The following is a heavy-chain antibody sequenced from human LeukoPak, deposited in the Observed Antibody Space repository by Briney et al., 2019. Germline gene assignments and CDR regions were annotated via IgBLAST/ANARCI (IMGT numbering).Heavy chain of an antibody. CDR2: IYYSGST. Sequence: SETLSLTCTVSGGSINNYYWIWIRQPPGKGLEWIGYIYYSGSTTYNPSLKSRVTISLDTSKNQFSLKLESVTAADTAVYYCARDRGYEDYWGQGTLVTVSS. J-gene: IGHJ4*02. D-gene: IGHD5-12*01. CDR3: ARDRGYEDY. CDR1: GGSINNYY. V-gene: IGHV4-59*01.